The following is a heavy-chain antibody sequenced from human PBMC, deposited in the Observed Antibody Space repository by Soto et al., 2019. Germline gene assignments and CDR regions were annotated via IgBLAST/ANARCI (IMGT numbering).Heavy chain of an antibody. CDR2: IDPSDSYT. V-gene: IGHV5-10-1*01. CDR3: ARYPAYHDGPGSYAXPCGMEV. Sequence: GESRKISCPGSGYSFTSYWNSWLLQMPGKGLDCMGRIDPSDSYTNYSPSFQGHVTISADNSISTAYRQWSSLKASDTAMYYSARYPAYHDGPGSYAXPCGMEVWGQGTTVNVSS. J-gene: IGHJ6*02. D-gene: IGHD3-10*01. CDR1: GYSFTSYW.